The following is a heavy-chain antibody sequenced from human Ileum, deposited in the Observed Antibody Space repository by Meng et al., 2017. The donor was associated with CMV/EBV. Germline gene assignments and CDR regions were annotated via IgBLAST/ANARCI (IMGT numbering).Heavy chain of an antibody. J-gene: IGHJ4*02. D-gene: IGHD4-23*01. CDR1: AFTFSNYA. CDR2: SSGRGDST. V-gene: IGHV3-23*01. Sequence: GESLKISCAASAFTFSNYAMNWVRQPPGRGLEWFSASSGRGDSTYYADSVKGRFTISRDNSRNTLYLKTTSLRAEDTALYYCATAGGTNSRAYYFDYWGQGTLVTVSS. CDR3: ATAGGTNSRAYYFDY.